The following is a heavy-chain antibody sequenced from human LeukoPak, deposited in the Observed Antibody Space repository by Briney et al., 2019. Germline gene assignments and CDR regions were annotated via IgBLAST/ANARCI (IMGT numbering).Heavy chain of an antibody. V-gene: IGHV3-30*12. CDR1: GFNFRAYW. CDR3: ARESGLRDFDY. Sequence: GGSLRLSCTTSGFNFRAYWMGWVRQAPGKGLEWVAVISYDGSNKYYADSVKGRFTISRDNAKNSLYLQMKSLRAEDTAVYYCARESGLRDFDYWGQGTLVTVSS. CDR2: ISYDGSNK. D-gene: IGHD3/OR15-3a*01. J-gene: IGHJ4*02.